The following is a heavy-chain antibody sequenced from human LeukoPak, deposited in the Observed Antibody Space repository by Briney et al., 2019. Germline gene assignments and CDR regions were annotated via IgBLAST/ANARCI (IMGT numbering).Heavy chain of an antibody. CDR1: GFTFSDYS. V-gene: IGHV3-21*01. J-gene: IGHJ6*03. CDR3: ATSGGFVLPNAITGNWYMDV. Sequence: GGSLRLSCGASGFTFSDYSMNWVRQAPGKGLAWVASISSAGGYTYYADSVKGRFTISRDNAQNSLFLQMYSLRAEDTAVYFCATSGGFVLPNAITGNWYMDVWGRGTSVTVSS. D-gene: IGHD2-2*01. CDR2: ISSAGGYT.